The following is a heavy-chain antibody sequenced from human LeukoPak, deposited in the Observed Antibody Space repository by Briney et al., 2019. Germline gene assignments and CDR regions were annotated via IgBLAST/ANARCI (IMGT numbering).Heavy chain of an antibody. V-gene: IGHV1-2*02. D-gene: IGHD6-6*01. Sequence: ASVKVSCKASGYTFTGYYMHWVRQAPGQGLEWMGWINPNSGGTNYAQKFQGRVTMTRDTSISTPYMELSRLRSDDTAVYYCARCGSSSWDWFDPWGQGTLVTVSS. CDR1: GYTFTGYY. CDR2: INPNSGGT. CDR3: ARCGSSSWDWFDP. J-gene: IGHJ5*02.